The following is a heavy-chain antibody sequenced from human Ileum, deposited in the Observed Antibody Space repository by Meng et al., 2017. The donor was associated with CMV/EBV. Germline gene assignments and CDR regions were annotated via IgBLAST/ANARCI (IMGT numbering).Heavy chain of an antibody. CDR2: FYTTGSI. J-gene: IGHJ4*02. V-gene: IGHV4-61*02. CDR3: ARGGSSAYGFDY. CDR1: GGSISSGNYY. D-gene: IGHD5-12*01. Sequence: QVQLQESGPGLVKPSQTLSLNCTVSGGSISSGNYYWSWIRQPAGKGLEWIGRFYTTGSIDYNPSLKSRVTISVATSKNQFSLNLSSVTAADTAVYYCARGGSSAYGFDYWGQGTLVTVSS.